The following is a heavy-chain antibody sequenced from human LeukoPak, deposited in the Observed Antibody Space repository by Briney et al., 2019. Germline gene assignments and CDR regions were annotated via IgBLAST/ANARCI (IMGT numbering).Heavy chain of an antibody. CDR2: ISGSGRDT. CDR3: AKGLLPLPYYFDY. CDR1: GFTFSTFA. J-gene: IGHJ4*02. V-gene: IGHV3-23*01. Sequence: GGSLRLSCAASGFTFSTFAMIWVRQAPGKGLEWVSAISGSGRDTYYADSVKGRFTFSRDNTKNTLYLQMNSLRAEDTAVYYCAKGLLPLPYYFDYWGQGTLVTVSS.